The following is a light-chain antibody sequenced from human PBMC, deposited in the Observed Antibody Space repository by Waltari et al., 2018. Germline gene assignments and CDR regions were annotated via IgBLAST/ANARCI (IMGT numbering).Light chain of an antibody. Sequence: AIQMPQSPSSLSASVGDRVTITCRSSPGIRNDLGWYQQKPGKAPKLLIYAASSLQSGVPSRFSGSGSGTDFTRIISSLQPEDFATYYCLQDYNYPFTFGPGTKVDIK. CDR1: PGIRND. CDR2: AAS. J-gene: IGKJ3*01. CDR3: LQDYNYPFT. V-gene: IGKV1-6*01.